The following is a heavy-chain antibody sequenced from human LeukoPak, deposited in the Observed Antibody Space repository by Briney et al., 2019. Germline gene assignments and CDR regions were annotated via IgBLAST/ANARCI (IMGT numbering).Heavy chain of an antibody. D-gene: IGHD5-18*01. V-gene: IGHV3-43*02. CDR3: AKVPLGYSYGYDY. J-gene: IGHJ4*02. Sequence: GGSLRLSCAASGFTFSSYAMSWVRQAPGKGLEWVSAISGDGGSTYYADSVKGRFTISRDNSKNSLYLQMNSLRTEDTALYYCAKVPLGYSYGYDYWGQGTLVTVSS. CDR1: GFTFSSYA. CDR2: ISGDGGST.